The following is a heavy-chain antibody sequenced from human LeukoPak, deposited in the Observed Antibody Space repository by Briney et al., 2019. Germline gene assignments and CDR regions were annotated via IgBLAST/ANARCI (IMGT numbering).Heavy chain of an antibody. D-gene: IGHD6-13*01. CDR2: IYSSGRT. CDR3: AGRRGSSWTDYYYYMDV. Sequence: SETLSLTCSVSGGSISSYYWSWIRQPPGEGLEWIGYIYSSGRTSYNPSLKSRVTISVDTSNNQFSLRLSSVTAADTAVYYCAGRRGSSWTDYYYYMDVWGKGTTVTVSS. V-gene: IGHV4-59*01. J-gene: IGHJ6*03. CDR1: GGSISSYY.